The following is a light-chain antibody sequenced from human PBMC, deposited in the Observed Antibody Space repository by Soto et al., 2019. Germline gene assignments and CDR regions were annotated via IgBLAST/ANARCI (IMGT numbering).Light chain of an antibody. V-gene: IGKV3-20*01. CDR1: QSVSSSY. J-gene: IGKJ1*01. CDR3: QQYGSSPRT. CDR2: GAS. Sequence: EIVLTQSPGTLSLSPGERATLSCRASQSVSSSYLGRYQQKPGQAPRLVIYGASSRATGIPDRFSGSGSGTDFTLTISRLEPEDFAVYYCQQYGSSPRTFGQGTKVDIK.